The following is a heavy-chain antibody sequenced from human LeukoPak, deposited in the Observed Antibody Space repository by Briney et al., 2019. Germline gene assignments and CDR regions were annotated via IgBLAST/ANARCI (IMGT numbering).Heavy chain of an antibody. V-gene: IGHV4-4*07. CDR1: GGSISSYY. D-gene: IGHD2-15*01. Sequence: KPSETLSLTCTVSGGSISSYYWSWIRQPAGKGLEWIGRIYTSGSTNHNPSLKSRVTISVDKSKNQFSLKLSSVTAADTAVYYCARANSDYCSGGSCYSGLGGYYYYYMDVWGKGTTVTVSS. J-gene: IGHJ6*03. CDR2: IYTSGST. CDR3: ARANSDYCSGGSCYSGLGGYYYYYMDV.